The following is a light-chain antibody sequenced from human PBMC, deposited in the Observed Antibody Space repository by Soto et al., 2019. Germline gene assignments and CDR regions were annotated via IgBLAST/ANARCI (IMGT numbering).Light chain of an antibody. V-gene: IGLV1-47*01. J-gene: IGLJ3*02. CDR1: SSNIVTNH. Sequence: QSVLTQPPSASGTPGQRVTISCSGSSSNIVTNHVYWYQHLPGTAPKLLIYRNSLRPSGVPDRFSGSKSGTSASLAISGSRSEDEADYYCAAWDDSLSGWVFGGGTQLTVL. CDR3: AAWDDSLSGWV. CDR2: RNS.